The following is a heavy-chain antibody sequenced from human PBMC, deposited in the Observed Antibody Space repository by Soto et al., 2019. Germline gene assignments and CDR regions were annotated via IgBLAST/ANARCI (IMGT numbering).Heavy chain of an antibody. CDR1: GGSISSYY. Sequence: PSETLSLTCTVSGGSISSYYWSWIRQPAWKGLEWIGRIYTSGITNYNPSLKSRVTMSVDTSKNQFSLKLSSVTAADTAVYYCAVGYYYGSGSYYLDYYYYGMDVWGQGTTVTVSS. CDR2: IYTSGIT. V-gene: IGHV4-4*07. CDR3: AVGYYYGSGSYYLDYYYYGMDV. D-gene: IGHD3-10*01. J-gene: IGHJ6*02.